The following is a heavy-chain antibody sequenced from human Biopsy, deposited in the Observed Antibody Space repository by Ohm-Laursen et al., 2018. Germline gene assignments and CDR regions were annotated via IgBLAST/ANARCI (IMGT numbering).Heavy chain of an antibody. Sequence: SVKVSCNTPGGTFGNYGVNWVRQAPGQGLEWLGGNIPILGTGNYAQKFQHRVTMTTDTSTSTAYMELRSLTSDDTAVYYCARISITRLLDYWGRGTLVTVSS. V-gene: IGHV1-69*05. D-gene: IGHD3-3*01. CDR2: NIPILGTG. CDR3: ARISITRLLDY. CDR1: GGTFGNYG. J-gene: IGHJ4*02.